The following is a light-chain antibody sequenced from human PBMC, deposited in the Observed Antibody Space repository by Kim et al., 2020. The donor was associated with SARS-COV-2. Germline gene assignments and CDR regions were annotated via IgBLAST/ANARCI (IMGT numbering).Light chain of an antibody. Sequence: NFMLTQPHSVSECPGKTVTISCTRSSGSIDDNYVQWYKQRPGGVPTAVIYEDDQRPSGVSDRFSGSIDDSSNSASLTISGLRNEDEADYYCQSYNRDNVVFGGGTQLTVL. CDR2: EDD. V-gene: IGLV6-57*04. CDR1: SGSIDDNY. CDR3: QSYNRDNVV. J-gene: IGLJ2*01.